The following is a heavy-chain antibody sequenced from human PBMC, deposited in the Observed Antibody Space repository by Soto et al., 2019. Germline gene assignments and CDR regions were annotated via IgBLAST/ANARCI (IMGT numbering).Heavy chain of an antibody. V-gene: IGHV4-59*11. Sequence: QVQLQESGPRLMKPSETLSLTCTVSGASISNHYCQWFRQPPGKGLEWIGYIHNTGGTNYNPSLTSQVTISLETSKIQFSLQLTSVTVADTAVYYCATGGGWLTDYWGQGIRVTVSS. D-gene: IGHD6-19*01. CDR1: GASISNHY. CDR2: IHNTGGT. J-gene: IGHJ4*02. CDR3: ATGGGWLTDY.